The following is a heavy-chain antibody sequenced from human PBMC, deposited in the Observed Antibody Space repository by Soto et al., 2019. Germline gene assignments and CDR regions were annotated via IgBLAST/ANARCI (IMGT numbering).Heavy chain of an antibody. CDR2: INAGNGNT. J-gene: IGHJ6*03. D-gene: IGHD3-10*01. CDR1: GYTFTSYA. CDR3: ARGNYPNYYYYYMDV. V-gene: IGHV1-3*01. Sequence: QVQLVQSGAEVKKPGASVKVSCKASGYTFTSYAMHWVRQAPGQRRGWMGWINAGNGNTKYSQKCQGRVTITRDTSASTAYMELSSLRSEDTAVYYCARGNYPNYYYYYMDVWGKGTTVTVSS.